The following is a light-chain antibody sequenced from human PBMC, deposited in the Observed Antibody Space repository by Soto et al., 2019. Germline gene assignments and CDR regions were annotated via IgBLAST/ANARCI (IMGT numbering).Light chain of an antibody. V-gene: IGKV3-11*01. Sequence: EIVLTQSPATLSLSPGERATLSCRASQSVSSYLAWYQQKPGQAPRLLIYDASNRATGIPARFSGSGSGTDFTLTISSLEPEDFAVYYCQHYGFSPPFTFGPGTKVDIK. CDR3: QHYGFSPPFT. J-gene: IGKJ3*01. CDR1: QSVSSY. CDR2: DAS.